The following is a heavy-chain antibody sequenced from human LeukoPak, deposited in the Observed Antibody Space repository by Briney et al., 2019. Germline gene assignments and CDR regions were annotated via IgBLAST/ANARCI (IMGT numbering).Heavy chain of an antibody. J-gene: IGHJ4*02. D-gene: IGHD6-13*01. CDR3: ASRLDSSSWYGGFDY. CDR1: GYTFTSYY. CDR2: IIPIFGTA. Sequence: GASVKVSCKASGYTFTSYYMHWVRQAPGQGLEWMGGIIPIFGTANYAQKFQGRVTITADKSTSTAYMELSSLRSEDTAVYYCASRLDSSSWYGGFDYWGQGTLVTVSS. V-gene: IGHV1-69*06.